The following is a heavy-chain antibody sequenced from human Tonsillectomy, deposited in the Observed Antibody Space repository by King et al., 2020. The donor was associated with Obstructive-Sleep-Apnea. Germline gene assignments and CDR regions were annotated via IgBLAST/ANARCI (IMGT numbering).Heavy chain of an antibody. V-gene: IGHV3-73*01. D-gene: IGHD6-19*01. CDR3: TRTSGWYELDY. CDR2: IRSKANSYAT. J-gene: IGHJ4*02. Sequence: VQLVQSGGGLVQPGGSLKLSCAASGFTFSGSAMHWVRQASGKGLEWVGRIRSKANSYATAYAASVKGRFTISRDDSKNKAYLQMNSLKTEDTAVYYCTRTSGWYELDYWGQGTLVTVSS. CDR1: GFTFSGSA.